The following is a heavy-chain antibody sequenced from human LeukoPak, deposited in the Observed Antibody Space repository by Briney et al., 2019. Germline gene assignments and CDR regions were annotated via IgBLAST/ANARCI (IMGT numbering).Heavy chain of an antibody. CDR1: GASISSSHYC. V-gene: IGHV4-39*02. Sequence: ASETLSLTCTVSGASISSSHYCWGWIRQSPGKGLEWIGSIYSGGETHYNPSLNSRVTIFLDTSKNRFSLNLISVTATDTAVYYCVRDYSNFVQGDWGQGTLVTVSS. CDR2: IYSGGET. CDR3: VRDYSNFVQGD. J-gene: IGHJ4*02. D-gene: IGHD4-11*01.